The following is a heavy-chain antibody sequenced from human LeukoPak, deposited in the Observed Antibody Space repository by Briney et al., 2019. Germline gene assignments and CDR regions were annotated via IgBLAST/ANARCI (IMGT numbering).Heavy chain of an antibody. D-gene: IGHD6-13*01. V-gene: IGHV3-30*18. Sequence: PGGSLRLSCAASGFTFSSYGMHWVRQAPGKGLEWVAVISYDGSNKYYADSVKGRFTISRDNSKNTLYLQMNSLRAEDTAVYYCAKDFDIAAAGTGYFDLWGRGTLVTVSS. CDR2: ISYDGSNK. CDR3: AKDFDIAAAGTGYFDL. CDR1: GFTFSSYG. J-gene: IGHJ2*01.